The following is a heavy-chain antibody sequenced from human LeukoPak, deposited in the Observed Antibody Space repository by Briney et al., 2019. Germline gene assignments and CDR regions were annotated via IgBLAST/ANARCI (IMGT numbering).Heavy chain of an antibody. Sequence: PGGSLRLSCEAYGFTFSSYAMHWVRQAPGKGLEWVAVISYDGSNKYYADSVKGRFTISRDNSKNSLYLQMNSLRAEDTAVYYCARDRLPPMTTEKPGWAGEIGYWGQGTLVTVSS. CDR1: GFTFSSYA. CDR2: ISYDGSNK. D-gene: IGHD4-11*01. V-gene: IGHV3-30-3*01. J-gene: IGHJ4*02. CDR3: ARDRLPPMTTEKPGWAGEIGY.